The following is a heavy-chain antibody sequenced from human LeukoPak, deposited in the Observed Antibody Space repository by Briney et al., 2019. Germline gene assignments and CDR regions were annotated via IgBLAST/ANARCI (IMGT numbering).Heavy chain of an antibody. V-gene: IGHV6-1*01. D-gene: IGHD3-3*01. J-gene: IGHJ5*02. CDR1: GDSFSSNSAA. CDR3: ARGSGGDWFDP. CDR2: TYYRSRWYN. Sequence: SQTLSLTCDISGDSFSSNSAAWTWIRQSPSRGLEWMGRTYYRSRWYNDYAGSVKSRITINPDTSKNHFSLQLNSVTPEDTAFYYCARGSGGDWFDPWGQGTLVTVSS.